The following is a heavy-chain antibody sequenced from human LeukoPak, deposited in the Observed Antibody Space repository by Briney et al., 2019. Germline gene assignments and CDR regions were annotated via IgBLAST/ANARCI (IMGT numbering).Heavy chain of an antibody. J-gene: IGHJ3*02. CDR2: IIPIFGTA. V-gene: IGHV1-69*05. CDR3: ARRGPIEPHAFDI. CDR1: GGTFSSYA. D-gene: IGHD1-26*01. Sequence: SVKVSCKASGGTFSSYAISWVRQAPGQGLEWMGRIIPIFGTANYAQKFQGRVTITTDASTSTAYMELSSLRSEDTAVYYCARRGPIEPHAFDIWGQGTMVTVSS.